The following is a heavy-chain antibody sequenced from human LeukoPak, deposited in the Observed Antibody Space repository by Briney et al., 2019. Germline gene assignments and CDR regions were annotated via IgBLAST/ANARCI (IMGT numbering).Heavy chain of an antibody. Sequence: GGSLRLSCAASGFTFSSYAMSWVRQAPGKGLEWVSAISGSGGSTYYADSVKGRFTISRDNSKNTLYLQMNSLRAEDTVVYCCAKDCDFWSGYSDYWGQGTLVTVSS. CDR2: ISGSGGST. J-gene: IGHJ4*02. V-gene: IGHV3-23*01. D-gene: IGHD3-3*01. CDR3: AKDCDFWSGYSDY. CDR1: GFTFSSYA.